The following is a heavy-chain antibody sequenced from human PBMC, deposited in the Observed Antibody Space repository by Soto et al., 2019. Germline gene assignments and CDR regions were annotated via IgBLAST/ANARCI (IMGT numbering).Heavy chain of an antibody. J-gene: IGHJ4*02. CDR1: GFTFSSYG. V-gene: IGHV3-30*18. CDR3: AKRHSSGWSPFDY. CDR2: ISYDGSNK. Sequence: QVQLVESGGGVVQTGRSLRLSCAASGFTFSSYGMHWVRQAPGKGLEWVAVISYDGSNKYYADSVKGRFTISRDNSKNTLYLQMNSLRAEDTAVYYCAKRHSSGWSPFDYWGQGTLVTVSS. D-gene: IGHD6-19*01.